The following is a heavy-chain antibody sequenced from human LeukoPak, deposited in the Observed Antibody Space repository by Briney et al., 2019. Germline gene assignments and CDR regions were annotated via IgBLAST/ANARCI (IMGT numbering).Heavy chain of an antibody. D-gene: IGHD3-10*01. CDR1: GFTLSSYE. CDR3: ARVHEYYYGSGPFDY. Sequence: GGSLRLSCAASGFTLSSYEMNWVRQAPGKGLEWVSYISSSGSTIYYADSVKGRFTISRDNAKNSLYLQINSLRAEDTAVYYCARVHEYYYGSGPFDYWGQGTLVTVSS. CDR2: ISSSGSTI. V-gene: IGHV3-48*03. J-gene: IGHJ4*02.